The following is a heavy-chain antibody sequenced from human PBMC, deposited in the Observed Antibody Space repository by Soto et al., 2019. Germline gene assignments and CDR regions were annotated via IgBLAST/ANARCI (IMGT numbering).Heavy chain of an antibody. CDR2: IWYDGRDK. J-gene: IGHJ6*02. D-gene: IGHD2-15*01. V-gene: IGHV3-33*01. CDR3: ARSPIGGWLYGMDV. Sequence: QVQLVESGGGVVQPGRSLRLSCAASGFTFSTYGMHWVRQAPGKGLEWLAIIWYDGRDKYYADSVKGRFTISRDNSKKTLYLQMNSLRAEDTAVYYCARSPIGGWLYGMDVWGHGTTVTVSS. CDR1: GFTFSTYG.